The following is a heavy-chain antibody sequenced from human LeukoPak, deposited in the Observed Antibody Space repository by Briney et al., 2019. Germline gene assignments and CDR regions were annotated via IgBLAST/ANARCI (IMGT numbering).Heavy chain of an antibody. D-gene: IGHD2-2*01. V-gene: IGHV4-34*01. CDR2: INHGGST. Sequence: PSETVSLTCAVYGGSFSSYYWSWIRQPPGKGLEWIGEINHGGSTNYNPSLKSRVTISVDTSKNQFSLKLSSVTAADTAVYYCARNIVVVPAAKAPHWYFDLWGRGTLVPVSS. CDR3: ARNIVVVPAAKAPHWYFDL. CDR1: GGSFSSYY. J-gene: IGHJ2*01.